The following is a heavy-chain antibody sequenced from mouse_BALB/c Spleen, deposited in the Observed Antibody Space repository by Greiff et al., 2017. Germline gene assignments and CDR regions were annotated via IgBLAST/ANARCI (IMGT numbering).Heavy chain of an antibody. CDR2: INPSNGRT. V-gene: IGHV1S81*02. CDR1: GYTFTSYW. D-gene: IGHD1-1*02. Sequence: QVQLQQPGAELVKPGASVKLSCKASGYTFTSYWMHWVKQRPGQGLEWIGEINPSNGRTNYNEKFKSKATLTVDKSSSTAYMQLSSLTSEDSAVYYCARGILLYYAMDYWGQGTSVTVSS. J-gene: IGHJ4*01. CDR3: ARGILLYYAMDY.